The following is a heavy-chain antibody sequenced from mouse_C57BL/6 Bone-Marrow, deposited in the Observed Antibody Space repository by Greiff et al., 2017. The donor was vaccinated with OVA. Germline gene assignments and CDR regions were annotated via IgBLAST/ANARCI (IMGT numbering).Heavy chain of an antibody. J-gene: IGHJ2*01. CDR1: GFTFSSYA. D-gene: IGHD2-2*01. V-gene: IGHV5-4*01. CDR3: ARDLPRLVTTTGVDY. Sequence: EVHLVESGGGLVKPGGSLKLSCAASGFTFSSYAMSWVRQTPEKRLEWVATISDGGSYTYYPDNVKGRFTISRDNAKNNLYLQMSHLKSEDTAMYYCARDLPRLVTTTGVDYWGQGTTLTVSS. CDR2: ISDGGSYT.